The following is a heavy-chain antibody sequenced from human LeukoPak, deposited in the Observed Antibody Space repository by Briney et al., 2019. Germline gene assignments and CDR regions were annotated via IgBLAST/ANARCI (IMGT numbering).Heavy chain of an antibody. D-gene: IGHD2-2*01. Sequence: PSETLSLTCTVSGGSISSYYWSWIRQPAGKGLEWIGRIYTSGSTNYNPSLKSRITMSVDTSKNHFSLKLSSVTAADTAVYYCARGIGYCSSTSCHRAGYWYFDLWGRGTLVTVSS. J-gene: IGHJ2*01. CDR2: IYTSGST. CDR1: GGSISSYY. CDR3: ARGIGYCSSTSCHRAGYWYFDL. V-gene: IGHV4-4*07.